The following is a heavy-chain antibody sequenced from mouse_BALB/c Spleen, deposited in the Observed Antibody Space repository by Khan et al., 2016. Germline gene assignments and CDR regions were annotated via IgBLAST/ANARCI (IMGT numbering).Heavy chain of an antibody. J-gene: IGHJ4*01. CDR3: ARGAYDRTYYAMDY. Sequence: EVQLQESGPGLVKPSQSLSLTCTVTGYSITSDYAWNWIRQFPGNKLEWMGYISYSGSTTYNPSLKSRIPITRDTSKNQFFLQLNSVTNEATATCDCARGAYDRTYYAMDYWGQGTSVTVSS. D-gene: IGHD2-12*01. V-gene: IGHV3-2*02. CDR1: GYSITSDYA. CDR2: ISYSGST.